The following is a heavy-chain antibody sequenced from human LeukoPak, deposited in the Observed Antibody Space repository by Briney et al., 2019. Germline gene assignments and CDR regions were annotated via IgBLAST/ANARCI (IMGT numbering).Heavy chain of an antibody. D-gene: IGHD3-22*01. V-gene: IGHV3-30-3*01. Sequence: VQPGRSLRLSCAASGFTFSSYAMHWVRQAPGKGLEWVAVISYDGSNKYYADSVTGRFTISRDNSKNTLYLQMNSLRAEDTAVYYCARDALITMIVVGPIDYWGQGTLVTVSS. CDR3: ARDALITMIVVGPIDY. J-gene: IGHJ4*02. CDR1: GFTFSSYA. CDR2: ISYDGSNK.